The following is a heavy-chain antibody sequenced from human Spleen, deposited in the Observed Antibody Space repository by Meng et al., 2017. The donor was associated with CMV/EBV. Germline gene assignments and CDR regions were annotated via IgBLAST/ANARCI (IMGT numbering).Heavy chain of an antibody. CDR1: GNTYSDYY. D-gene: IGHD3-3*01. Sequence: EKVKIYCKLAGNTYSDYYRHWVRQAPGKGLEWMGLVDPEEGATIYAEKFRGRVTMTADTSSIASMQLTNLRSDDTAVYYCATRFLEFWGQGTLVTVSS. J-gene: IGHJ4*02. V-gene: IGHV1-69-2*01. CDR2: VDPEEGAT. CDR3: ATRFLEF.